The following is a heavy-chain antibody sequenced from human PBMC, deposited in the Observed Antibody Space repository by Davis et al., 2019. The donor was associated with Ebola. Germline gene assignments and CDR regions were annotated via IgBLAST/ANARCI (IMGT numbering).Heavy chain of an antibody. V-gene: IGHV1-58*02. CDR2: IVVGSGDT. CDR3: ARGRGRFGELIKNWFDP. Sequence: SVKVSCKASGFSFSTSGIQWVRQARGQHLEWLGSIVVGSGDTDYALDFQDRVIITRDKSTNTAYMELSSLRSEDTAVYYCARGRGRFGELIKNWFDPWGQGTLVTVSS. J-gene: IGHJ5*02. D-gene: IGHD3-10*01. CDR1: GFSFSTSG.